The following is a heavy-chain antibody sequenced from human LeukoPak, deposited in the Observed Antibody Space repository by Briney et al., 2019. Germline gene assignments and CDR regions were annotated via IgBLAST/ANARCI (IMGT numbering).Heavy chain of an antibody. CDR3: ARGPVVTHYDY. Sequence: ASVKVPCKASGYTFTGYYMHWVRQAPGQGLEWMGWINPNSGGTNYAQKFQGRVTMTTDTSTSTAYMELRSLRSDDTAVYYCARGPVVTHYDYWGQGTLVTVSS. J-gene: IGHJ4*02. CDR1: GYTFTGYY. CDR2: INPNSGGT. V-gene: IGHV1-2*02. D-gene: IGHD4-23*01.